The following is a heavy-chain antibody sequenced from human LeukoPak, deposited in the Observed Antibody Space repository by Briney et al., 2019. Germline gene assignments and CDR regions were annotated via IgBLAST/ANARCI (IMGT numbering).Heavy chain of an antibody. CDR2: MNPNSGNT. CDR3: ARGRTDIVVVPAAYGTYYYYGMDV. V-gene: IGHV1-8*01. D-gene: IGHD2-2*01. Sequence: ASVKVSCKASGYTFTSYDINWVRQATGQGLEWMGWMNPNSGNTGYAQKFQGRVTMTRNTSISTAYMELSSLRSEDTAVYYCARGRTDIVVVPAAYGTYYYYGMDVWAKGPRSPSP. CDR1: GYTFTSYD. J-gene: IGHJ6*02.